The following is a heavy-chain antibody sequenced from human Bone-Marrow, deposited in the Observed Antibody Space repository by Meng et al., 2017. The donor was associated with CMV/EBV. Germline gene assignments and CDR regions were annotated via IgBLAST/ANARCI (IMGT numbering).Heavy chain of an antibody. CDR1: GLTVSTNY. Sequence: GGSLRLSGAAPGLTVSTNYMTWVRQAPGKGLEWISDIYSDDIIYYADTVKGRFTVSRDNSKNTLHLQMNSLRVEDTAIYYCARDRSVLGSGMWGFDPWGQGTLVTFSS. V-gene: IGHV3-53*01. CDR2: IYSDDII. J-gene: IGHJ5*02. D-gene: IGHD3-10*01. CDR3: ARDRSVLGSGMWGFDP.